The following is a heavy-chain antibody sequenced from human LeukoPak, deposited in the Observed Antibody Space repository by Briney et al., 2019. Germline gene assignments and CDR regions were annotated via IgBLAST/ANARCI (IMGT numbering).Heavy chain of an antibody. CDR2: IRSKANSYAT. J-gene: IGHJ4*02. Sequence: GGSLRLSCAASGFTFSGSAMHWVRQASGKGLEWVGRIRSKANSYATAYAASVKGRFTISRDDSKNTAYLQMNSLKTEDTAVYYCTFASIAAAGKSDYWGQGTLVTVSS. V-gene: IGHV3-73*01. CDR1: GFTFSGSA. CDR3: TFASIAAAGKSDY. D-gene: IGHD6-13*01.